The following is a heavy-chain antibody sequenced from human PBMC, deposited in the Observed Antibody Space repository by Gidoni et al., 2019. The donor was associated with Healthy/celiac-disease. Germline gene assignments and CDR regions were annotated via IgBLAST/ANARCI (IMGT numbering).Heavy chain of an antibody. CDR2: ISSSGSTI. CDR3: ARDGYDILTGWDY. V-gene: IGHV3-48*03. J-gene: IGHJ4*02. Sequence: EVQLVESGGGLVQPGGSLRLSCAASGFTFSSYEMNWVRQAPGKGLEWVSYISSSGSTIYYADSVKGRFTISRDNAKNSLYLQMNSLRAEDTAVYYCARDGYDILTGWDYWGQGTLVTVSS. D-gene: IGHD3-9*01. CDR1: GFTFSSYE.